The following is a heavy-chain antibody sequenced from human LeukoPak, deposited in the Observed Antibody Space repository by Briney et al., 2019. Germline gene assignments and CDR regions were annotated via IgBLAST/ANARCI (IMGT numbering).Heavy chain of an antibody. V-gene: IGHV6-1*01. CDR1: GDSVSSNSVG. CDR2: TYYGSKWYT. Sequence: SQTLSLTCAISGDSVSSNSVGWNWIRQSPSRGLEWLGRTYYGSKWYTDYAESVISRITINVDTSKNQFSLQLNSVTPEDTAVYYCARGGLRRSLGWFDPWGQGTLVTVSS. CDR3: ARGGLRRSLGWFDP. J-gene: IGHJ5*02. D-gene: IGHD6-13*01.